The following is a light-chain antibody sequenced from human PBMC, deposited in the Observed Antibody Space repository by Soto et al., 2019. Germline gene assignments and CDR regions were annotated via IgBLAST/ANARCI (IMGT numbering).Light chain of an antibody. J-gene: IGKJ4*01. CDR1: QGISSY. CDR2: AAS. CDR3: QQLNSYPRLT. V-gene: IGKV1-9*01. Sequence: DIQLTQSPSFLSASVGDRVTITCRASQGISSYLAWYQQKPGKAPKLLIYAASTLRSGVPSSFSGSGSGTEFTLTISSLQPEDFATYYCQQLNSYPRLTFGGGTKVEMK.